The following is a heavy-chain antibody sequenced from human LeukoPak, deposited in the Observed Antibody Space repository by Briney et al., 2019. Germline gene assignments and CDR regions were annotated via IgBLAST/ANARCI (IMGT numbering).Heavy chain of an antibody. CDR1: GFTFSSYA. J-gene: IGHJ6*02. V-gene: IGHV3-30*07. CDR3: ARVGYCTGGYCYRPPHFYYGMDV. CDR2: ISYDGSNK. Sequence: PGRSLRLSCAASGFTFSSYAMHWVRQAPGKGLEWVAVISYDGSNKYYADSVKGRFTISRDNSKNTLYLQMNSLRAEDTAVYHCARVGYCTGGYCYRPPHFYYGMDVWGQGTTVTVSS. D-gene: IGHD2-15*01.